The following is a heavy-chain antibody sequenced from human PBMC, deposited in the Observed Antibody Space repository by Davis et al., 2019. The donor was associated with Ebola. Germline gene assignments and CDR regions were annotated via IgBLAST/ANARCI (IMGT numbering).Heavy chain of an antibody. CDR1: GYILSSYG. J-gene: IGHJ4*02. V-gene: IGHV1-18*01. D-gene: IGHD1-26*01. CDR2: ISGYNGNT. Sequence: ASVKVSCKASGYILSSYGITWVRQAPGQGLEWMGWISGYNGNTNYAQSFQDRFTMTTDTSTGSAFMELRSLRSDDTAVYYCAREVGETKLDQWGQGTLVTVSS. CDR3: AREVGETKLDQ.